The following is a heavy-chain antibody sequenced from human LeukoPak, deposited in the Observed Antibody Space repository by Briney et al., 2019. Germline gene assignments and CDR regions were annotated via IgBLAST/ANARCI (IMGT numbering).Heavy chain of an antibody. J-gene: IGHJ5*02. CDR3: ARDEVPDYVWGSYRYNWFDP. Sequence: PSETLSLTCTVSGGSISSSSYYWGWIRQPPGKGLEWIGSIYYSGSTYYNPSLKSRVTISVDTSKNQFSLKLSSVTAADTAVCYCARDEVPDYVWGSYRYNWFDPWGQGTLVTVSS. CDR1: GGSISSSSYY. D-gene: IGHD3-16*02. V-gene: IGHV4-39*07. CDR2: IYYSGST.